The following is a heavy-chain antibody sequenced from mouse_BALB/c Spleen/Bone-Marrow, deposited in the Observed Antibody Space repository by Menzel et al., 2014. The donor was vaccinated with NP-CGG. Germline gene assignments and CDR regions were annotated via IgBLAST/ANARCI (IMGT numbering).Heavy chain of an antibody. J-gene: IGHJ2*01. D-gene: IGHD1-1*01. Sequence: EVMLVESGGGLVKPGGSLKLSCAASGFTFSDYYMYRVRQTPEKRLEWVATISDGGSYTYYPDSVKGRFTISRDNAKNNLYLQMSSLKSEDTAMYYCARDYYGSSYPFDYWGQGTTLTVSS. CDR3: ARDYYGSSYPFDY. CDR2: ISDGGSYT. V-gene: IGHV5-4*02. CDR1: GFTFSDYY.